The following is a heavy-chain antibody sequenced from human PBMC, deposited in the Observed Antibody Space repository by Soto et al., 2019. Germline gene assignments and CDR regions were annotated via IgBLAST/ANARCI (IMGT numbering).Heavy chain of an antibody. CDR2: ISYDGSNK. CDR1: GFTFSSYA. CDR3: AGPSSGGSLHHSYYYGMDV. V-gene: IGHV3-30-3*01. J-gene: IGHJ6*02. Sequence: ESGGGVVQPGRSLRLSCAASGFTFSSYAMHWVRQAPGKGLEWVAVISYDGSNKYYADSVKGRFTISRDNSKNTLYLQMNSLRAEDTAVYYCAGPSSGGSLHHSYYYGMDVWGQGTTVTVSS. D-gene: IGHD2-15*01.